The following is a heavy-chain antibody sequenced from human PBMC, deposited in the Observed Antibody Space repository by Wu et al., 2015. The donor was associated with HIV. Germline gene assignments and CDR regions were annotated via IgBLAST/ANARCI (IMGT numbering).Heavy chain of an antibody. CDR2: INPSGGST. Sequence: QVQLVQSGAEVKKPGASVKVSCKASGYTFISYGISWVRQAPGQGLEWMGIINPSGGSTSYAQKFQGRVTMTRDTSTSTVYMELSSLRSEDTAVYYCAVLGILSYQLLFSMAGYYYGMDVWGQGTTVTVSS. CDR1: GYTFISYG. J-gene: IGHJ6*02. CDR3: AVLGILSYQLLFSMAGYYYGMDV. D-gene: IGHD2-2*01. V-gene: IGHV1-46*01.